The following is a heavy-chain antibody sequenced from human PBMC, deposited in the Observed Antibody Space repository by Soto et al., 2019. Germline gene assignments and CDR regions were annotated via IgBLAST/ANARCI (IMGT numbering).Heavy chain of an antibody. CDR3: AKNLQNYYGSGSYYNVGPDYFDY. Sequence: EVQLLESGGGLVQPGGSLRLSCAASGFTFSSYAMSWVRQAPGKGLEWVSAISGSGGSTYYADSVKGRFTISRDNSKNTLYLQMNSLRAEDTAVYYCAKNLQNYYGSGSYYNVGPDYFDYWGQGTLVTVSS. V-gene: IGHV3-23*01. D-gene: IGHD3-10*01. CDR1: GFTFSSYA. J-gene: IGHJ4*02. CDR2: ISGSGGST.